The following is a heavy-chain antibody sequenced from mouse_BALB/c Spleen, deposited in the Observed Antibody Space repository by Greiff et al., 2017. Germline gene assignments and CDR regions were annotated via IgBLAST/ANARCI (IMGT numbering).Heavy chain of an antibody. D-gene: IGHD2-1*01. CDR1: GFTFSDYY. CDR2: ISDGGSYT. Sequence: EVMLMESGGGLVKPGGSLKLSCAASGFTFSDYYMYWVRQTPEKRLEWVATISDGGSYTYYPDSVKGRFTISRDNAKNNLYLQMSSLKSEDTAMYYCARGGNYGNYFDYWGQGTTRTVSS. CDR3: ARGGNYGNYFDY. J-gene: IGHJ2*01. V-gene: IGHV5-4*02.